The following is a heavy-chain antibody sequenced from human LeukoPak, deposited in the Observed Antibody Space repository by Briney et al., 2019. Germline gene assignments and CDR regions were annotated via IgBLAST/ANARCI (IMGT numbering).Heavy chain of an antibody. CDR2: IYPGDSDT. J-gene: IGHJ4*02. D-gene: IGHD3-10*01. Sequence: GESLKISCKGSGYSFTSDWIGWVRQMSGKGLEWMGIIYPGDSDTRYSPSFQGQVTISADKSISTAYLQWSSLKASDTAMYYCARQYYYGSGSYAEYYFDYWGQGTLVTVSS. V-gene: IGHV5-51*01. CDR3: ARQYYYGSGSYAEYYFDY. CDR1: GYSFTSDW.